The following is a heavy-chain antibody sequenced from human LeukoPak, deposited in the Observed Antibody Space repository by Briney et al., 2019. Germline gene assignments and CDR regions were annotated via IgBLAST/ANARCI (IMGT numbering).Heavy chain of an antibody. CDR3: VKDRGGSPFYGMDV. CDR1: GFTFSSYA. Sequence: GGSLRLSCAGSGFTFSSYAMSWVRQAPGKGLEWVSTISGSGGAGTYYADSGKGRFTVSRDNSRNTLYLPMNSLRAEDTAVYYCVKDRGGSPFYGMDVWGQGTTVTVS. D-gene: IGHD1-26*01. V-gene: IGHV3-23*01. J-gene: IGHJ6*02. CDR2: ISGSGGAGT.